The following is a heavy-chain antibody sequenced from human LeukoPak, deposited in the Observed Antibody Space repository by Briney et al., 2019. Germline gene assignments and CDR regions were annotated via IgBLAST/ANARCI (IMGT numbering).Heavy chain of an antibody. D-gene: IGHD4-17*01. CDR3: ARVEYGDYGWFDP. CDR2: ISDSGST. V-gene: IGHV4-59*01. Sequence: PSETLSLTCTVFGDSISTYYWTWLRQPPGKGLEWIGYISDSGSTNYNPSLKSRVTISLDTSKNQFSLKLISLTAADTAAYYCARVEYGDYGWFDPWGQGTLVTVSS. CDR1: GDSISTYY. J-gene: IGHJ5*02.